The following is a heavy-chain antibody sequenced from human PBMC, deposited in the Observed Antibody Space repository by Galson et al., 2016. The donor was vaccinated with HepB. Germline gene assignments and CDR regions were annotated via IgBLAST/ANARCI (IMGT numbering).Heavy chain of an antibody. CDR1: GFTFSNYA. Sequence: SLRLSCAASGFTFSNYAMSWVRQAPGKGLEWVSGISGTGGTTYYADSVKGRFTISRANSKNTLYLRMNSLRAEDTAVYYCAKGDDFWSGYYGGLWGQGTLVTVSS. J-gene: IGHJ4*02. D-gene: IGHD3-3*01. V-gene: IGHV3-23*01. CDR3: AKGDDFWSGYYGGL. CDR2: ISGTGGTT.